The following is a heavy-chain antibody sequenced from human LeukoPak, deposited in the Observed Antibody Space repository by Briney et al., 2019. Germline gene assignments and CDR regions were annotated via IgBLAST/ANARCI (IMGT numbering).Heavy chain of an antibody. CDR2: ISYDGSNK. CDR1: GFTFSSYG. D-gene: IGHD4-17*01. CDR3: AKGKGMTTVTTGGY. J-gene: IGHJ4*02. V-gene: IGHV3-30*18. Sequence: GGSLRLSCAASGFTFSSYGMHWVRQAPGKGLEWVAVISYDGSNKYFADSVEGRFTISRDNSKNTLYLQMNSLRAEDTAVYYCAKGKGMTTVTTGGYWGQGTLVTVSS.